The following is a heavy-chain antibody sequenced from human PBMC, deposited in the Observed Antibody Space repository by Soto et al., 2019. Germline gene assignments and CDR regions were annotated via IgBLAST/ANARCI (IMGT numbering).Heavy chain of an antibody. D-gene: IGHD4-17*01. Sequence: SSETLSLTCAVYGGSVGGYYWSWVRQPPGKGLEWIGEINHSGSITYAPSLKSRVTMSVDTSKNQFSLRLNSVTAADTAVYYCARGEVTTGVFWGQGTQVTVSP. CDR3: ARGEVTTGVF. CDR2: INHSGSI. CDR1: GGSVGGYY. V-gene: IGHV4-34*01. J-gene: IGHJ4*02.